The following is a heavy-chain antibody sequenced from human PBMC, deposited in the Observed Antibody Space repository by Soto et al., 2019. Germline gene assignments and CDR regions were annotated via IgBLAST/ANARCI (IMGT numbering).Heavy chain of an antibody. Sequence: GSLRLSCAASGLTFTTYGMSWVRQAPGKGLEWVSAISGSGASTYYADSVKGRFTISRDNSKNTLYLQMNSLRADDTAVYYCARPGKYSSGWLLYGMDVWGQGTTVTVSS. V-gene: IGHV3-23*01. D-gene: IGHD6-19*01. CDR1: GLTFTTYG. J-gene: IGHJ6*02. CDR2: ISGSGAST. CDR3: ARPGKYSSGWLLYGMDV.